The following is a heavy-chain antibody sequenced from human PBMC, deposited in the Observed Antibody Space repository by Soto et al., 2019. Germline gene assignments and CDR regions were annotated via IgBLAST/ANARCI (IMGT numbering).Heavy chain of an antibody. D-gene: IGHD3-10*01. V-gene: IGHV1-18*01. CDR2: FSAYNGNT. CDR3: ARDGPLMVRGRGNYYGMDV. J-gene: IGHJ6*02. Sequence: VQRVQPGPKVKNLGASVKVSAKASGSTFTTYGISWVRRAPGQGLEWMGGFSAYNGNTNYAQKLQGRVTMTTDTSTSTAYMELRSLRSDDTAVYYCARDGPLMVRGRGNYYGMDVWGQGTTVTVSS. CDR1: GSTFTTYG.